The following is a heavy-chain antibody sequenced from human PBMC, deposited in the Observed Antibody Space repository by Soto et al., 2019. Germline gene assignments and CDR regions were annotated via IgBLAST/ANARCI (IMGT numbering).Heavy chain of an antibody. CDR2: ISYDGSNK. CDR1: GFTFSSYG. D-gene: IGHD3-3*01. J-gene: IGHJ4*02. Sequence: GGSLRLSCAASGFTFSSYGMHWVRQAPGKGLEWVAVISYDGSNKYYADSVKGRFTISRDNSKNTLYLQMNSLRAEDTAVYYCAKDQHDFWSGHPGIFDYWGQGTLVTVSS. V-gene: IGHV3-30*18. CDR3: AKDQHDFWSGHPGIFDY.